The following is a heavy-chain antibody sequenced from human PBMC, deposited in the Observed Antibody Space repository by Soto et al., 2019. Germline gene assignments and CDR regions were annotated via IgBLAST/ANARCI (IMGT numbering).Heavy chain of an antibody. CDR3: ARDTASSYDFWSGPYPRAFDI. Sequence: ASVRASCKASGYTFTGYYMRWVRQAPGQGLEWMGWINPNSGGTNYAQKFQGWVTMTRDTSISTAYMELSRLRSDDTAVYYCARDTASSYDFWSGPYPRAFDIWGQGTMVTVSS. CDR1: GYTFTGYY. CDR2: INPNSGGT. J-gene: IGHJ3*02. D-gene: IGHD3-3*01. V-gene: IGHV1-2*04.